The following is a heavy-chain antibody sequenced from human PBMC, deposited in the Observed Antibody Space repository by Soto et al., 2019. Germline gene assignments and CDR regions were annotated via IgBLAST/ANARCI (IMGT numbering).Heavy chain of an antibody. CDR2: IDPSDSYT. J-gene: IGHJ4*02. Sequence: PXESLTISCKGSGYSFTSYWISLVRQMPGKGLEWMGRIDPSDSYTNYSPSSQGHVTISADKSISTAYLQWSSLKASDTAMYYCARAQLLYAAGSDYWGQGTQVTVS. CDR1: GYSFTSYW. CDR3: ARAQLLYAAGSDY. D-gene: IGHD2-2*02. V-gene: IGHV5-10-1*01.